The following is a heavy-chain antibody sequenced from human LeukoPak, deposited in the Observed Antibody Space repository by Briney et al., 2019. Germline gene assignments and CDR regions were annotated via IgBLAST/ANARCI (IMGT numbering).Heavy chain of an antibody. CDR2: ISGSGGST. Sequence: GGSLRLSCAASGFTFSSYAMSWVRQAPGKGLEWVSAISGSGGSTYYADSVKGRFTISRDNSKNTLYLQMNSLRAEDTAVYYCARTVGAQLGIDYWGQGTLVTVSS. D-gene: IGHD2-2*01. J-gene: IGHJ4*02. V-gene: IGHV3-23*01. CDR1: GFTFSSYA. CDR3: ARTVGAQLGIDY.